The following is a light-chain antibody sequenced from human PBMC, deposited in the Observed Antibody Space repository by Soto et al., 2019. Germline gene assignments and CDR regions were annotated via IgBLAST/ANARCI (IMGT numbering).Light chain of an antibody. CDR3: QSYDSGLSGHWV. Sequence: QSVLTQPPSVSGAPGQRVTISCTGNNSNLGAGYDVHWYQQLPGAAPKLVIFGNTHRPSGVPNRFSGSKSGTSASLAITGLQAEDEADYYCQSYDSGLSGHWVFGGGTKLTVL. J-gene: IGLJ3*02. V-gene: IGLV1-40*01. CDR1: NSNLGAGYD. CDR2: GNT.